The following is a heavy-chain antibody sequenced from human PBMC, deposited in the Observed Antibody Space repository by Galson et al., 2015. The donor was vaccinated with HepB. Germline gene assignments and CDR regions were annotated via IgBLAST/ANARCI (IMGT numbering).Heavy chain of an antibody. CDR1: GFTFSSYA. V-gene: IGHV3-23*01. CDR3: ATGRIPVAAIPFDY. J-gene: IGHJ4*02. D-gene: IGHD6-19*01. CDR2: ISNRGGST. Sequence: SLRLSCAASGFTFSSYAMSWVRQAPGKGLVWVSAISNRGGSTYYADSVKGLFTISRDNSKNTLYLQMNSLRAEDTAAYYCATGRIPVAAIPFDYWGQGTLVTVSS.